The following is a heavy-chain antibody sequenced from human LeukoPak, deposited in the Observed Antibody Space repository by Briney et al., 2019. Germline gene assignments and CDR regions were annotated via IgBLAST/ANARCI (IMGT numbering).Heavy chain of an antibody. CDR3: ARGEQLIDY. CDR1: GGSISSYY. Sequence: SETLSLTCTVSGGSISSYYWSWIRQPPGKGLEWIGYIYYSGSTNYNPSLKSRVTISVDTSKNQFSLKLSSVTSADTAVYYCARGEQLIDYWGQGTLVTVSS. V-gene: IGHV4-59*08. CDR2: IYYSGST. J-gene: IGHJ4*02. D-gene: IGHD6-13*01.